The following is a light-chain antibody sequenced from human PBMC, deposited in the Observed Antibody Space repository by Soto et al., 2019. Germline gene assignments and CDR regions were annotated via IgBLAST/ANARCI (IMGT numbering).Light chain of an antibody. Sequence: EIVMTQSPATLSVSPGERATLSCRASQSVSSKLAWYQQKPGQPPRLLIYGASTRATGIPARFSGSGSGTEFTLTISSLQSEDFAVYYCQQYNTGPPHTFGQGTKLEIK. CDR3: QQYNTGPPHT. CDR1: QSVSSK. V-gene: IGKV3-15*01. J-gene: IGKJ2*01. CDR2: GAS.